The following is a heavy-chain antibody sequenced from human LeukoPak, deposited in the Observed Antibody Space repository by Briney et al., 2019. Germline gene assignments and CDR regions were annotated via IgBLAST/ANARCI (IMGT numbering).Heavy chain of an antibody. CDR2: INPNSGGT. J-gene: IGHJ4*02. CDR1: GYTFTGYY. V-gene: IGHV1-2*06. D-gene: IGHD1-7*01. CDR3: ARELELRRENDDY. Sequence: ASVKVSCKASGYTFTGYYMHWVRQAPGQGLEWMGRINPNSGGTNYAQKFQGRVTMTRDTSISTAYMELSRLRSDDTAVYYCARELELRRENDDYWGQGTLVTVSS.